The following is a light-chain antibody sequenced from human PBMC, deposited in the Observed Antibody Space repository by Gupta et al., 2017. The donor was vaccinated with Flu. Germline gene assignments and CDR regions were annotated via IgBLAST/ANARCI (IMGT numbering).Light chain of an antibody. Sequence: EIVFTQSPGTLSLSPGERATLSCRASQSVSSSYLAWYQQKPGQAPRLLIYGASSRATGFPDRFSGSGSGTEFTLTISRREPEDFAVYYCQHKCSSQWTFGQGTKVEIK. V-gene: IGKV3-20*01. CDR1: QSVSSSY. CDR3: QHKCSSQWT. CDR2: GAS. J-gene: IGKJ1*01.